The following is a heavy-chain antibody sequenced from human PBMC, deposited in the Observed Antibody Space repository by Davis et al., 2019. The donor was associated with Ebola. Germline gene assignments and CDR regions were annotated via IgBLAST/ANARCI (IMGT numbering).Heavy chain of an antibody. D-gene: IGHD3-22*01. CDR3: ARVYYYDSSFDY. Sequence: MPSETLSLTCAVYGGSFSDYYWGWIRQPPGRGLEWIGEINHSGSTNYDPSLKSRVTISVDTSKNQFSLKLSSVTAADTAVYYCARVYYYDSSFDYWGQGTLVTVSS. V-gene: IGHV4-34*01. CDR2: INHSGST. J-gene: IGHJ4*02. CDR1: GGSFSDYY.